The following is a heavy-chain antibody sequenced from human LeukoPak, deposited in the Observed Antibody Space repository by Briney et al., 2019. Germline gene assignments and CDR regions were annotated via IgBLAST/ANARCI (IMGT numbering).Heavy chain of an antibody. CDR3: ARAVYYDSSGYYYLGDAFDI. Sequence: GGSLRLSCAVSGFTLSDYGIHWVRQAPGKGLEWVAVISYDGSNKYYADSVKGRFTISRDNSKNTLYLQMNSLRAEDTAVYYCARAVYYDSSGYYYLGDAFDIWGQGTMVTVSS. CDR1: GFTLSDYG. J-gene: IGHJ3*02. V-gene: IGHV3-30*19. D-gene: IGHD3-22*01. CDR2: ISYDGSNK.